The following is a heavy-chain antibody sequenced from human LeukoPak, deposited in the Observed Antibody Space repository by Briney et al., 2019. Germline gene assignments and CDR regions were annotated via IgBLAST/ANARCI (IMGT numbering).Heavy chain of an antibody. J-gene: IGHJ4*02. Sequence: GGSLRLSCAASGFTFSSYAMSWVRQAPGKGLEWVSAISGSGGSTYYADSVKGRFTISRDNSKNTLYLQMNSLRAEDTAVYYCARDYKGDDYVWGSYRQQHPFDYWGQGTLVTVSS. CDR1: GFTFSSYA. CDR2: ISGSGGST. V-gene: IGHV3-23*01. CDR3: ARDYKGDDYVWGSYRQQHPFDY. D-gene: IGHD3-16*02.